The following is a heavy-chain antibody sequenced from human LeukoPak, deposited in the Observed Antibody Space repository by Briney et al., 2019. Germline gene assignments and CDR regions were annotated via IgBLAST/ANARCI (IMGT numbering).Heavy chain of an antibody. V-gene: IGHV3-21*01. D-gene: IGHD3-22*01. Sequence: GESLRLSCAASGFTFSSYSMNWVRQAPGKGLEWVSSISSSSSYIYYADSVKGRFTISRDNAKNSLYLQMNSLRAEDTAVYYCARDRGYYYDSSGYYYVEGFDPWGQGTLVTVSS. CDR3: ARDRGYYYDSSGYYYVEGFDP. CDR2: ISSSSSYI. J-gene: IGHJ5*02. CDR1: GFTFSSYS.